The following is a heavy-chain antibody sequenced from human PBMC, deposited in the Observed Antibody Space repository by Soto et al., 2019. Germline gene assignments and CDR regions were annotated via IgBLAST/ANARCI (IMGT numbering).Heavy chain of an antibody. CDR1: GYTFTSYG. V-gene: IGHV1-18*01. CDR3: ARAVIVLVPAAIPGWFDP. Sequence: ASVKVSCKASGYTFTSYGISWVRQAPGQGLEWMGWISAYNGNTNYAQKLQGRVTMTTDTSTSTAYMELRSLRSDDTAVYYCARAVIVLVPAAIPGWFDPWGQGTLVTVSS. D-gene: IGHD2-2*01. CDR2: ISAYNGNT. J-gene: IGHJ5*02.